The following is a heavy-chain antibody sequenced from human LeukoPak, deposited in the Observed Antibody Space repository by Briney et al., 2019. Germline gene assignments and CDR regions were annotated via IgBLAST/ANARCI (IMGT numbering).Heavy chain of an antibody. J-gene: IGHJ4*02. V-gene: IGHV3-30*02. CDR2: IRYDGSNK. CDR1: GFTFSSYG. CDR3: AKAPYSGSYPYNFDY. Sequence: GGSLRLSCAASGFTFSSYGMHWVRQAPGKGLEWVAFIRYDGSNKYYADSVKGRFTISRDNSKNTLYLQMNSLRAEDTAVYYCAKAPYSGSYPYNFDYWGQGTLVTVSS. D-gene: IGHD1-26*01.